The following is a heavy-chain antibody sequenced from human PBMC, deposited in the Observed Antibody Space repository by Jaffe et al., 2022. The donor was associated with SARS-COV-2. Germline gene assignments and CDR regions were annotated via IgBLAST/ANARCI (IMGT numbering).Heavy chain of an antibody. CDR1: GFTFSSYA. CDR2: ISSNGGST. CDR3: ARGAARPPIAEYFQH. Sequence: EVQLVESGGGLVQPGGSLRLSCAASGFTFSSYAMHWVRQAPGKGLEYVSAISSNGGSTYYANSVKGRFTISRDNSKNTLYLQMGSLRAEDMAVYYCARGAARPPIAEYFQHWGQGTLVTVSS. D-gene: IGHD6-6*01. J-gene: IGHJ1*01. V-gene: IGHV3-64*01.